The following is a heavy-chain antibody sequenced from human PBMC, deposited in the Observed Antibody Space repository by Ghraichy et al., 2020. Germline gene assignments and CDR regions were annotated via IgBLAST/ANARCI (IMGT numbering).Heavy chain of an antibody. D-gene: IGHD5-12*01. V-gene: IGHV3-21*01. CDR2: ISSSSSYI. CDR3: ARDHNSGYEYYYYYGMDV. Sequence: LSLTCAASGFTFSSYSMNWVRQAPGKGLEWVSSISSSSSYIYYADSVKGRFTISRDNAKNSLYLQMNSLRAEDTAVYYCARDHNSGYEYYYYYGMDVWGQGTTVTVSS. J-gene: IGHJ6*02. CDR1: GFTFSSYS.